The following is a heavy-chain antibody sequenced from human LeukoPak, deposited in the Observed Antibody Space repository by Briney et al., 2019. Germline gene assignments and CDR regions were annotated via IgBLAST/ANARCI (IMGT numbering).Heavy chain of an antibody. V-gene: IGHV1-2*02. CDR2: INPNSGGT. CDR1: GYTFTGYY. J-gene: IGHJ4*02. D-gene: IGHD5-18*01. CDR3: ALINTAMVTGY. Sequence: ASVKVSCKASGYTFTGYYMHWVRQAPGQGLEWMGWINPNSGGTNYAQKLQGRVTMTTDTSTSTAYMELSSLRSEDTAVYYCALINTAMVTGYWGQGTLVTVSS.